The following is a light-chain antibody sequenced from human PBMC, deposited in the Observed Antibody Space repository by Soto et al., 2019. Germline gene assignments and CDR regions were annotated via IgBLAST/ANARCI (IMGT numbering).Light chain of an antibody. CDR3: SSYTSSSTRV. CDR1: SSNIGAGFD. V-gene: IGLV1-40*01. CDR2: DNT. Sequence: QSVLTQPPSVSGAPGQRVTISCTGSSSNIGAGFDVHWYQHLPGTAPKPLIYDNTNRPSGVPDRFSGSKSGTSASLAITGLQAEDEADYYCSSYTSSSTRVFGGGTKVTVL. J-gene: IGLJ2*01.